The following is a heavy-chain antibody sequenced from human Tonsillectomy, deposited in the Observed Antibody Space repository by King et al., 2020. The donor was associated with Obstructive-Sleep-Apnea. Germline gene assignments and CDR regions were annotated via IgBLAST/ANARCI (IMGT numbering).Heavy chain of an antibody. J-gene: IGHJ5*02. V-gene: IGHV4-31*03. Sequence: VQLQESGPGLVKPSQTLSLTCTVSGDSFSGGDYYWNWIRQHPGKGLYWIGYIYHSGSAHHNPSLKSRVTISPETSKNQFSLKLSSVTAADTAMYYCAGLGGSGSYSPRWFDPWGQGTLVTVSS. CDR3: AGLGGSGSYSPRWFDP. D-gene: IGHD3-10*01. CDR1: GDSFSGGDYY. CDR2: IYHSGSA.